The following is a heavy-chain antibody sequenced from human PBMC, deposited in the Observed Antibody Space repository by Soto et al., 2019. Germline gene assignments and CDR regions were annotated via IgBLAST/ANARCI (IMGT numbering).Heavy chain of an antibody. CDR1: GGSISSYY. D-gene: IGHD3-22*01. J-gene: IGHJ4*02. V-gene: IGHV4-4*07. CDR2: IYTSGST. Sequence: KPSETLSLTCTVSGGSISSYYWSWIRQPAGKGLEWIGRIYTSGSTNYNPSLKSRVTMSVGTSKNQLSLKLSSVTAADTAVYYCARGPAYYDSGPLYYWGQGTLVTVSS. CDR3: ARGPAYYDSGPLYY.